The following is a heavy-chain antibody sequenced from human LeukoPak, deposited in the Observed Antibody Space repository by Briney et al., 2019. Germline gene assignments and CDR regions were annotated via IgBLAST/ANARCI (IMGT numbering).Heavy chain of an antibody. J-gene: IGHJ4*02. CDR2: ISSSSTTI. D-gene: IGHD4-11*01. Sequence: AGGSLRLSCAASGFTFSSYAMHWVRQAPGKGLEWVSYISSSSTTIYYADSVKGRITISRDNAKNSLYLQMNSLRVEDTAVYYCGRDHFDYRLDYGGQETLVTVSS. V-gene: IGHV3-48*04. CDR3: GRDHFDYRLDY. CDR1: GFTFSSYA.